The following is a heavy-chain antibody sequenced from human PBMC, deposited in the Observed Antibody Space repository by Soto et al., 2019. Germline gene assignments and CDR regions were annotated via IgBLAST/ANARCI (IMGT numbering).Heavy chain of an antibody. Sequence: QVQLVESGGGVVQPGRSLRLSCAASGFTFSSYGMHWVRQAPGKGLEWVAVIWYDGSNKYYADSVKGRFTISRDNSKNTLYLQMNSLRAEDTAVYYCARRVRCSGGSCYHMDVWGKGTTVTVS. CDR3: ARRVRCSGGSCYHMDV. D-gene: IGHD2-15*01. CDR1: GFTFSSYG. J-gene: IGHJ6*03. V-gene: IGHV3-33*01. CDR2: IWYDGSNK.